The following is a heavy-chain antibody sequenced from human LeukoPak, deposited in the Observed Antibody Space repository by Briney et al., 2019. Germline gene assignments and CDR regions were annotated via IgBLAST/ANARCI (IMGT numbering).Heavy chain of an antibody. CDR2: ISPNSGGT. J-gene: IGHJ3*02. CDR3: ASVVEQWLVLDAFDI. D-gene: IGHD6-19*01. V-gene: IGHV1-2*06. CDR1: GYTFTGYY. Sequence: ASVKVSCKASGYTFTGYYMHWVRQAPGQGLEWMGRISPNSGGTNYAQKFQGRVTMTRDTSISTAYMELSRLRSDDTAVYYCASVVEQWLVLDAFDIWGQGTMVTVSS.